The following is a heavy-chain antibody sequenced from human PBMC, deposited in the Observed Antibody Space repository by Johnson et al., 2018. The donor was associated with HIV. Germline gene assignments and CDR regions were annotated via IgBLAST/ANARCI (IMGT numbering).Heavy chain of an antibody. J-gene: IGHJ3*02. D-gene: IGHD5-12*01. V-gene: IGHV3-66*01. CDR2: IYSGGST. Sequence: VQLVESGGGLVQPGGSLRLSCAASGFTVSSYFMNWVRQAPGKGLEWVSVIYSGGSTYSADSVRGRFTISRDNSKNTLYLQMNSLRAEDTALYYCAGMGGYVVVDAFNIWGQGTMVTVSS. CDR1: GFTVSSYF. CDR3: AGMGGYVVVDAFNI.